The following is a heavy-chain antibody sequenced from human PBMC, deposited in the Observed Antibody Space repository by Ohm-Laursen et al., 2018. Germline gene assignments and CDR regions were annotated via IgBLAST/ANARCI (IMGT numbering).Heavy chain of an antibody. CDR2: ISSGGSTI. J-gene: IGHJ1*01. CDR1: GFTFSRYA. Sequence: SLRLSCSASGFTFSRYAMSWVRQAPGKGLEWVSYISSGGSTIYYADSVKGRFTISRDNVRNSLYLQMNSLRADDTAVYYCARVSNYPRKDFQHWGQGTLVTVSS. D-gene: IGHD4/OR15-4a*01. V-gene: IGHV3-48*03. CDR3: ARVSNYPRKDFQH.